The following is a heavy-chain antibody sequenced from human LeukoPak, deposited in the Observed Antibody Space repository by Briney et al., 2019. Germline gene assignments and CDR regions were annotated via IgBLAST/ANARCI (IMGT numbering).Heavy chain of an antibody. V-gene: IGHV1-2*02. CDR1: GYTFTGFY. D-gene: IGHD3-3*01. CDR2: IKLNSGGT. CDR3: ARDLAYYDIWRAPQPIYNYYGMDV. J-gene: IGHJ6*02. Sequence: GASVKVSCEASGYTFTGFYMHWVRQAPRQGLEWVGWIKLNSGGTKYAQKFQGRVTMTRDTSINTAYMELTSLTADDTAVYYCARDLAYYDIWRAPQPIYNYYGMDVWGQGTTVIVSS.